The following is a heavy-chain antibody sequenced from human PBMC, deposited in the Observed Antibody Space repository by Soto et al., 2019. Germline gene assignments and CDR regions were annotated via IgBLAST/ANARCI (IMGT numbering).Heavy chain of an antibody. J-gene: IGHJ4*02. V-gene: IGHV4-59*01. CDR1: GGSICIYY. CDR2: IYYSGSA. Sequence: SETLSPTCTDSGGSICIYYWRWIGQPPGKGLEWIGYIYYSGSANYNPSLKSRVTISVDTSKNQFDLKLSTVTAADTAVYYCARESAGTFCFDYWGQGTLVTVSS. CDR3: ARESAGTFCFDY. D-gene: IGHD1-1*01.